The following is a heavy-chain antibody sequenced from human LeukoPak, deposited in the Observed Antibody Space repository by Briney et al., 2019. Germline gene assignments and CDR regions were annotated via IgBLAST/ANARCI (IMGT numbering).Heavy chain of an antibody. D-gene: IGHD2-2*01. CDR3: ARGGSPIYYYYMDV. CDR2: INPNSGGT. V-gene: IGHV1-2*02. Sequence: ASVKVSCKASGYTFTGYYMHWVRQAPGQGLEWMGWINPNSGGTNYAQKFQGRVTMARDTSISTAYMELSRLRSDDTAVYYCARGGSPIYYYYMDVWGKGTTVTISS. J-gene: IGHJ6*03. CDR1: GYTFTGYY.